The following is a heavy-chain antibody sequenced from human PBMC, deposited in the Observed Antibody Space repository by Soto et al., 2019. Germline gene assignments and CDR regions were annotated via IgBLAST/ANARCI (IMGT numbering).Heavy chain of an antibody. CDR3: AKDVSGWHQGQFHH. J-gene: IGHJ4*02. Sequence: EVPLLESGGSLVQPGGSLRLSCAASGFTFNTYAMTWVRQAPGKGLEWVSAISASGGSTYYADSVKGRFTISRDNSKNTLSLQMNSLRVEDTAIYYCAKDVSGWHQGQFHHWGQGTLVTVSS. CDR2: ISASGGST. CDR1: GFTFNTYA. D-gene: IGHD6-25*01. V-gene: IGHV3-23*01.